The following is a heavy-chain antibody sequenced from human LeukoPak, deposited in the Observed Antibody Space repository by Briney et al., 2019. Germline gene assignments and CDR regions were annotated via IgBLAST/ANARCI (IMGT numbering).Heavy chain of an antibody. V-gene: IGHV4-34*01. CDR1: GGSFSGYY. CDR3: ARVRYYYDSSGYYYKY. CDR2: INHSGST. Sequence: SETLSLTCAVYGGSFSGYYWSWIRQPPGKGLEWIGEINHSGSTNYNPSLKSRVTISVDTSKNQFSLKLSSVTAADTAVYYCARVRYYYDSSGYYYKYWGQGTLVTVSS. D-gene: IGHD3-22*01. J-gene: IGHJ4*02.